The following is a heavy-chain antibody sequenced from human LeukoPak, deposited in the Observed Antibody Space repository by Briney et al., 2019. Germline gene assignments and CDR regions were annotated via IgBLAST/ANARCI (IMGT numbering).Heavy chain of an antibody. V-gene: IGHV3-23*01. Sequence: GGALRLSCAASGFTFSRYGMTWVRQAPGKGLEWVSSISTDGDTYYTDSVKGRFTISRDTSRNTLFLQMTGLRAEDTALCYCARSRSGSVAGTSDYWGQGTLVIVSS. D-gene: IGHD6-19*01. CDR2: ISTDGDT. CDR1: GFTFSRYG. J-gene: IGHJ4*02. CDR3: ARSRSGSVAGTSDY.